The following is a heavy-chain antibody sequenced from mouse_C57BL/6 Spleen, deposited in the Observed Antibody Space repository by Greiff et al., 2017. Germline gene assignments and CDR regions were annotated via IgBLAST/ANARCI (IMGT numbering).Heavy chain of an antibody. CDR3: GRELYYGSCCEAWVGY. CDR1: GYSFTGYF. D-gene: IGHD1-1*01. V-gene: IGHV1-20*01. J-gene: IGHJ3*01. Sequence: EVQVVESGPELVKPGDSVKISCKASGYSFTGYFMNWVMQSHGKSLEWIGRINPSNGDTFYNQKFKGEATLTVDKSSSTAHMVLRSLPSEDSAVYYCGRELYYGSCCEAWVGYWGKGILVTVSA. CDR2: INPSNGDT.